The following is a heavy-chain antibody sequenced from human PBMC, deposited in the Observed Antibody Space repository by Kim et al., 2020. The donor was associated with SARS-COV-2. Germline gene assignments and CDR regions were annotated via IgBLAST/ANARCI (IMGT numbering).Heavy chain of an antibody. J-gene: IGHJ4*02. CDR1: GFTFRNYY. CDR3: GRSDYGNNEVDF. V-gene: IGHV3-48*04. CDR2: ISRSSETT. D-gene: IGHD4-17*01. Sequence: GRSLRLSCAVSGFTFRNYYMNWLRQAPGKGLEWISYISRSSETTYYADSVRGRFTISRDNAKKSLYLQMNSLRVEDTAVYYCGRSDYGNNEVDFCGQGTL.